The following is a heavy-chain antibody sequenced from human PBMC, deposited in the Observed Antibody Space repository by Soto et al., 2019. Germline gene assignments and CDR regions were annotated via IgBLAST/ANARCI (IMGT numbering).Heavy chain of an antibody. D-gene: IGHD3-10*01. CDR2: IIPIFGTA. CDR3: ARDTYYYGSGSYFIFDY. Sequence: SVKVSCKASGGTFSSYAISWVRQAPGQGLEWMGGIIPIFGTANYAQKFQGRVTITADESTSTAYMELSSLRSEDTAVYYCARDTYYYGSGSYFIFDYWGQGTLVTVYS. V-gene: IGHV1-69*13. CDR1: GGTFSSYA. J-gene: IGHJ4*02.